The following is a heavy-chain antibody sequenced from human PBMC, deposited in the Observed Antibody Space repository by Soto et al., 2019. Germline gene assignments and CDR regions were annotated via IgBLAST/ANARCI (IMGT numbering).Heavy chain of an antibody. J-gene: IGHJ6*02. Sequence: EVQLVETGGDLIQPGGSLRLSCAASGFTVSSDSMTWVRQAPGKGLEWISIIYSDNNTDYADSVKGRFSISRDTSKNILYLQMNSRRAEDTAEYYCARHYSAMGVWGQGTKVTVSS. CDR2: IYSDNNT. CDR3: ARHYSAMGV. V-gene: IGHV3-53*02. CDR1: GFTVSSDS.